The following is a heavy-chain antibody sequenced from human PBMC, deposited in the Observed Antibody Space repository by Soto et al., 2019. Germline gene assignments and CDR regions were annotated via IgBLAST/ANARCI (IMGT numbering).Heavy chain of an antibody. CDR3: ARETRFGGYSGYFDY. D-gene: IGHD5-12*01. Sequence: PGGSLRLSCAASGFTFSSYAMHWVRQAPGKGLEWVAVISYDGSNKYYADSVKGRFTISRDNSKNTLYLQMNSLRAEDTAVYYCARETRFGGYSGYFDYWGQGTLVTVSS. V-gene: IGHV3-30-3*01. CDR1: GFTFSSYA. CDR2: ISYDGSNK. J-gene: IGHJ4*02.